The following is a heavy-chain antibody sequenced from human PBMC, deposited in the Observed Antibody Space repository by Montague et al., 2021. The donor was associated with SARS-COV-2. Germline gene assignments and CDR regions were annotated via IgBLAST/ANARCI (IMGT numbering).Heavy chain of an antibody. D-gene: IGHD1-26*01. CDR3: ARHLSGSLNHCHH. V-gene: IGHV4-59*08. Sequence: STNYNPSLKSRVTISVDTSKNQFSLNLSSVTAADTAVYYCARHLSGSLNHCHHWGQGSLVTVSS. J-gene: IGHJ1*01. CDR2: ST.